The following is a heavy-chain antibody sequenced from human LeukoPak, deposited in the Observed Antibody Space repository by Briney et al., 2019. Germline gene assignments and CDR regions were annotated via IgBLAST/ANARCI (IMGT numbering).Heavy chain of an antibody. CDR1: GFTFSDHY. CDR2: IRSKANNYAT. CDR3: LTMPPRY. Sequence: GGSLRLSCAASGFTFSDHYIDWVRQASGKGLEWVGRIRSKANNYATAYAASVKGRFTISRDDSKNTAYLQMNSLKTEDTAVYYCLTMPPRYWGQGTLVTVSS. V-gene: IGHV3-73*01. D-gene: IGHD2/OR15-2a*01. J-gene: IGHJ4*02.